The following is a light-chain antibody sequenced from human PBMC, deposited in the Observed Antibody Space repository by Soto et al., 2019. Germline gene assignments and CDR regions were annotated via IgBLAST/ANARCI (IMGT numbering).Light chain of an antibody. V-gene: IGKV4-1*01. Sequence: DIVMTQSPDSLAVSLGERASINCKSSQSVLFNSNNKNYVAWFQQKPGQAPRLLIYGTSSRATGIPDRFSGSGSGTDFTLTISRLEPEDFAVYYCQQYGNSPITFGQGTRLEIK. CDR1: QSVLFNSNNKNY. CDR3: QQYGNSPIT. CDR2: GTS. J-gene: IGKJ5*01.